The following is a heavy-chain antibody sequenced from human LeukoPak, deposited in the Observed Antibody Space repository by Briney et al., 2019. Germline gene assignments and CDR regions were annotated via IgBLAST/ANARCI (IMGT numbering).Heavy chain of an antibody. D-gene: IGHD3-10*01. J-gene: IGHJ5*02. Sequence: GASVKVSSKASGYTFSNYGINWVRQATGQGLEWMGWMNPNSGNAGYAQKFQGRVTMTRNTSISTAYMELSNLRPEDTAVYYCARDGSGTYWAYYNWFDPWGQGTLVTVSS. CDR1: GYTFSNYG. V-gene: IGHV1-8*02. CDR3: ARDGSGTYWAYYNWFDP. CDR2: MNPNSGNA.